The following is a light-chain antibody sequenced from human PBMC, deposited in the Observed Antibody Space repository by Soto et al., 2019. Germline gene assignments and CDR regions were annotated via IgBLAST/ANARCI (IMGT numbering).Light chain of an antibody. J-gene: IGKJ5*01. CDR2: GAS. CDR1: QSVSSSY. Sequence: EIVLTQSPGTLSLSPGERATLSCRASQSVSSSYLAWYQQTPGQAPRLLIYGASSRATGIPDRFRGSGSGTDFTLTISRLEPEDCAVYYCQQYGSSPITFGQGTLLESK. CDR3: QQYGSSPIT. V-gene: IGKV3-20*01.